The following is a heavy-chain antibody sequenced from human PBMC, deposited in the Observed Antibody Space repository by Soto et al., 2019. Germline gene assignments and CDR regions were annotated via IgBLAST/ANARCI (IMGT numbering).Heavy chain of an antibody. D-gene: IGHD4-17*01. CDR2: ISSSSSYI. CDR1: GFTFSSYS. V-gene: IGHV3-21*01. CDR3: ARIDYGGNSGLYFDY. J-gene: IGHJ4*02. Sequence: GRSLRLSCAASGFTFSSYSMNWVRQAPGKGLEWVSSISSSSSYIYYADSVKGRFTISRDNAKNSLYLQMNSLRAEATAVYYCARIDYGGNSGLYFDYWGQGTLVTVSS.